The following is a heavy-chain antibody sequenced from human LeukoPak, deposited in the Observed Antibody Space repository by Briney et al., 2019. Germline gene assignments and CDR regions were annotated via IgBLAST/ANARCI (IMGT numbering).Heavy chain of an antibody. Sequence: PGMSLRLSCAASGFSLSNYGVHWVRQAPGKGLEWVTVIWYDGSNRYYADSVKGRITVSGDTSRNTLDLEINSLRVDDTAIYYCARGTGAKRYYFDLWGQGIMVTVSS. J-gene: IGHJ4*02. CDR3: ARGTGAKRYYFDL. D-gene: IGHD2-2*01. V-gene: IGHV3-33*01. CDR2: IWYDGSNR. CDR1: GFSLSNYG.